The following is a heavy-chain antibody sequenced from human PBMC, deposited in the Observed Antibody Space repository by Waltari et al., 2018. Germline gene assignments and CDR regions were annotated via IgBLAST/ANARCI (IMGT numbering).Heavy chain of an antibody. CDR2: IYHSGST. CDR3: AKSVKGIAAPSDAFDI. Sequence: QVQLQESGPGLVKPSETLSLTCAVSGYSISSGYYWGWIRQPPGKGLEWIGSIYHSGSTYYNPSLKSRVTISVDTSKNQFSLKLSAVTAADTAVYYCAKSVKGIAAPSDAFDIWGQGTMVTVSS. CDR1: GYSISSGYY. D-gene: IGHD6-13*01. V-gene: IGHV4-38-2*01. J-gene: IGHJ3*02.